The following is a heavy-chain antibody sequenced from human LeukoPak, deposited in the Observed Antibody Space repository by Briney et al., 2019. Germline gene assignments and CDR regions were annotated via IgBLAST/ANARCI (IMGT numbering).Heavy chain of an antibody. V-gene: IGHV4-39*07. J-gene: IGHJ6*03. D-gene: IGHD6-6*01. CDR1: GGSISSSSYY. CDR2: IYYSGST. Sequence: PSETLSLICTVSGGSISSSSYYWGWIRQPPGKGLEWIGSIYYSGSTYYNPSLKSRVTISVDTSKNQFSLKLSSVTAADTAVYYCARGVAAHPGYYYYMDVWGKGTTVTVSS. CDR3: ARGVAAHPGYYYYMDV.